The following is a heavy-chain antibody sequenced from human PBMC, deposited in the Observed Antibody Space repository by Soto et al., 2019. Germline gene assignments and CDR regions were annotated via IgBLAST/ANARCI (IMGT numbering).Heavy chain of an antibody. D-gene: IGHD2-21*01. CDR1: GCSISSYY. Sequence: SETLSLTCPVSGCSISSYYWSWIRQPPGMALEWIGEINHLGSINYNPSLKSRVTMSVDTSKNQFSLTLNSVTAADTATYYCARGGISHWAYFYYMDVWDRGTTVTVSS. CDR2: INHLGSI. J-gene: IGHJ6*03. V-gene: IGHV4-34*01. CDR3: ARGGISHWAYFYYMDV.